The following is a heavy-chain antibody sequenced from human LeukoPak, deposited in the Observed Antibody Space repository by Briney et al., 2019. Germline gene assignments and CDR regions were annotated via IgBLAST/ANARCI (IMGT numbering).Heavy chain of an antibody. J-gene: IGHJ4*02. Sequence: PGGSLRLSCATSGFTIGKSDMAWVRQAPGKGLEWVSIVYTGGRTFHADSVKGRFTISRDNARNTLYLQMNSLRVEDTAVYYCVSLGGITVTGPYDFDCWGQGTVVTVSS. CDR3: VSLGGITVTGPYDFDC. CDR1: GFTIGKSD. CDR2: VYTGGRT. D-gene: IGHD1-20*01. V-gene: IGHV3-53*01.